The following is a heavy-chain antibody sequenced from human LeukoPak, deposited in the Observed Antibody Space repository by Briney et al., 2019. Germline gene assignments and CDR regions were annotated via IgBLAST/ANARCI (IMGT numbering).Heavy chain of an antibody. CDR2: ISSNGGST. V-gene: IGHV3-64D*06. J-gene: IGHJ4*02. D-gene: IGHD3-10*01. CDR1: GFTFSSYA. CDR3: VKTSLWFGELFGFDY. Sequence: GGSLRLSCSASGFTFSSYAMHWVRQAPGKGLEYVSAISSNGGSTYYADSVKGRLTISRDNSKNTLYLQMSSLRAEDTAVYYRVKTSLWFGELFGFDYWGQGTLVTVSS.